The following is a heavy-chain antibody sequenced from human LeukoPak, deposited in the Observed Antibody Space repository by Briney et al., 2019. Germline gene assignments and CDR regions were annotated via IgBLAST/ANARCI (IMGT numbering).Heavy chain of an antibody. CDR1: GGSFSGYY. CDR3: ARAEVAGTFDY. V-gene: IGHV4-34*01. CDR2: INHSGST. J-gene: IGHJ4*02. D-gene: IGHD6-19*01. Sequence: PSETLSLTCAVYGGSFSGYYWSWIRQPPGKGLEWIGEINHSGSTNYNPSLKSRVTISVDTSKNQFSLKLSSVTAADTAVYYCARAEVAGTFDYWGQGTLVTVSS.